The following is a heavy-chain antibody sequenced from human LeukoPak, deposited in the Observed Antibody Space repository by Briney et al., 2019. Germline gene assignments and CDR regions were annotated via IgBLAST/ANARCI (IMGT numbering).Heavy chain of an antibody. Sequence: GGSLRLSCAASGFTFSSYSMVWVRQAPGKGLEWVSSISSGSNYIYYADSVKGRFTISRDNARTSLYLQMNSLGAEDTAVYYCARRKLTYYYGMDVWGQGTTVTVSS. CDR2: ISSGSNYI. V-gene: IGHV3-21*06. J-gene: IGHJ6*02. CDR3: ARRKLTYYYGMDV. D-gene: IGHD1-7*01. CDR1: GFTFSSYS.